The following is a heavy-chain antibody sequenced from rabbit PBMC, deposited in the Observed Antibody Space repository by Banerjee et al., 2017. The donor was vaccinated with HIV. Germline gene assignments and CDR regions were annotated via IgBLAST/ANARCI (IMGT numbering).Heavy chain of an antibody. V-gene: IGHV1S40*01. CDR1: GFDFSSYG. CDR2: IDPVFGST. CDR3: ARENHGSCSPNL. J-gene: IGHJ4*01. Sequence: QSLEESGGDLVKPGASLTLSCKASGFDFSSYGVSWVRQAPGKGLEWIGYIDPVFGSTYYANWAQGRFTISKTSSTTVTLQMTSLTAADTATYLCARENHGSCSPNLWGPGTLVTVS. D-gene: IGHD5-1*01.